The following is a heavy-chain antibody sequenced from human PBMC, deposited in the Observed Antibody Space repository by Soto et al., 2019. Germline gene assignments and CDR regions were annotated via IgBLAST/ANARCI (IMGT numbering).Heavy chain of an antibody. CDR1: GYTFTSYA. Sequence: QVQLVQSGAEVKKPGASVKVSCKASGYTFTSYAMHWVRQAPGQRLEWMGWINAGNGNTKYSQKFQGRVTITRDTCAYTAYMALTRLRYEETALYYCARSRGGFDYRCQGSLVSVSS. V-gene: IGHV1-3*01. CDR2: INAGNGNT. CDR3: ARSRGGFDY. D-gene: IGHD3-10*01. J-gene: IGHJ4*02.